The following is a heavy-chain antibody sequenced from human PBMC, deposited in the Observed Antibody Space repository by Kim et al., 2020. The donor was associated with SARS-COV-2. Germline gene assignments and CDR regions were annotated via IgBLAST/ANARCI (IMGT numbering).Heavy chain of an antibody. CDR2: ISGSGGST. V-gene: IGHV3-23*01. CDR3: AKGTHVLRFLEWLNFDY. Sequence: GGSLRLSCAASGFTFSSYAMSWVRQAPGKGLEWVSAISGSGGSTYYADSVKGRFTISRDNSKNTLYLQMNSLRAEDTAVYYCAKGTHVLRFLEWLNFDYWGQGTLVTVSS. D-gene: IGHD3-3*01. J-gene: IGHJ4*02. CDR1: GFTFSSYA.